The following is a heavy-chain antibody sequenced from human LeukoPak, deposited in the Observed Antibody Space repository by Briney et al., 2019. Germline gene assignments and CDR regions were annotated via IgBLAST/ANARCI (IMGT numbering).Heavy chain of an antibody. D-gene: IGHD2-15*01. J-gene: IGHJ3*02. Sequence: SETLSLTCTVSGYSISSGYYWGWIRQPPGKGLEWIGSIYHSGSTYYNPSLKSRVTISVDTSKNQFSLKLSSVTAADTAVYYCARGGIVVVVATGPDAFDIWGQGTMVTVSS. CDR2: IYHSGST. CDR3: ARGGIVVVVATGPDAFDI. CDR1: GYSISSGYY. V-gene: IGHV4-38-2*02.